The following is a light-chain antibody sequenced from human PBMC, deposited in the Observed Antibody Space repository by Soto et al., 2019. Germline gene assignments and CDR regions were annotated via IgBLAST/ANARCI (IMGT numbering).Light chain of an antibody. CDR2: DAS. CDR1: QSISGW. CDR3: QQYNSYPIT. V-gene: IGKV1-5*01. J-gene: IGKJ5*01. Sequence: DIRMTQSPSTLSASVGDRVTITCRASQSISGWLAWYQQKPGKVPNLLIYDASSLQSGVPSRLRGSGYGTELTITISSMQTDDFETYYCQQYNSYPITFGQGTRLEIK.